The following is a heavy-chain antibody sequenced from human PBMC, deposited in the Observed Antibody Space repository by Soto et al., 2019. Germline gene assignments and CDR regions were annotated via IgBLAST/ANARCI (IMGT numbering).Heavy chain of an antibody. CDR2: ISAYNGNT. J-gene: IGHJ6*02. V-gene: IGHV1-18*01. CDR1: GYTFTSYG. CDR3: ARAGYSSGWAPISKIDYYCYGMDV. D-gene: IGHD6-19*01. Sequence: ASVKVSCKASGYTFTSYGISWVRQAPGQGLEWMGWISAYNGNTNYAQKLQGRVTMTTDTSTSTAYMELRSLRSDDTAVYYCARAGYSSGWAPISKIDYYCYGMDVWGQGTTVTVSS.